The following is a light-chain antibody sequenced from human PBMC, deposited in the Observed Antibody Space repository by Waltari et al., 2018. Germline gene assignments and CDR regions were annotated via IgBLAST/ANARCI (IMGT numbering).Light chain of an antibody. CDR3: QQRSNWFT. CDR2: DAS. CDR1: QSVSSY. Sequence: EIVLTQSPATLSLSPGERATLSCRASQSVSSYLAWYQQKPVQAPRLLIYDASNRATGIPARFSGSGSGTDFTLTISSLEPEDFAVYYCQQRSNWFTFGPGTKVDIK. V-gene: IGKV3-11*01. J-gene: IGKJ3*01.